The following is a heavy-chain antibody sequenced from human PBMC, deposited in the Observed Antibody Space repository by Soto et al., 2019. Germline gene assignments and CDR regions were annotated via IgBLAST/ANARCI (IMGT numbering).Heavy chain of an antibody. V-gene: IGHV1-69*13. CDR3: ATGSFTSTGGRIGYHYNAMDV. J-gene: IGHJ6*02. D-gene: IGHD1-1*01. Sequence: SVKVSCKSSGRTFSSHSINWVRQAPGQGLEWMGGIIPIFGPANFAKKFQGRVTITADESTTTAYMELSSLTSEDTAVYYCATGSFTSTGGRIGYHYNAMDVWGQGTRSPSP. CDR1: GRTFSSHS. CDR2: IIPIFGPA.